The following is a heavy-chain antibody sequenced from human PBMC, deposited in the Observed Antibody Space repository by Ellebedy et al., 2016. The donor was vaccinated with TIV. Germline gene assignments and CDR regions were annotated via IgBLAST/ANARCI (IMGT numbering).Heavy chain of an antibody. CDR2: IDGVGST. V-gene: IGHV3-66*01. CDR3: ARENYDTLTGPSSGMDV. J-gene: IGHJ6*02. D-gene: IGHD3-9*01. Sequence: GESLKISCAASGFTVSSTYMNWVRQAPGKGLEWVSVIDGVGSTYYADSVKGRFTISRDNSKNTVYLQMNSLRAEDTAMYYCARENYDTLTGPSSGMDVWGQGTTVTVSS. CDR1: GFTVSSTY.